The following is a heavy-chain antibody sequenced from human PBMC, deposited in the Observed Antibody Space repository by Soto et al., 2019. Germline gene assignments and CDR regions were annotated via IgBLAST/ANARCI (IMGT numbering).Heavy chain of an antibody. J-gene: IGHJ6*03. V-gene: IGHV1-2*04. CDR1: GYTFTGYY. CDR3: ARGLYIVVVPAATHLVNYYMDV. CDR2: INPNSGGT. D-gene: IGHD2-2*01. Sequence: ASVKVSCKASGYTFTGYYMHWVRQAPGQGLEWMGWINPNSGGTNYAQKFQGWVTMTRDTSISTAYMELSRLRSDDTAVYYCARGLYIVVVPAATHLVNYYMDVWGKGTTDTVSS.